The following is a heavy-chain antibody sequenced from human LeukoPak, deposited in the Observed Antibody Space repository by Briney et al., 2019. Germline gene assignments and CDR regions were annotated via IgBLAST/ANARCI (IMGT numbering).Heavy chain of an antibody. J-gene: IGHJ4*02. CDR2: ISYDGSNK. CDR1: GFTFSSYG. V-gene: IGHV3-30*18. Sequence: SGRSLRLSCAASGFTFSSYGMHWVRQAPGKGLEWVAVISYDGSNKYYADSVKGRFTISRDNSKNTLYLQMNSLRTEDTALYYCAKDLFGGVTPDYWGQGTLVTVSS. CDR3: AKDLFGGVTPDY. D-gene: IGHD3-3*01.